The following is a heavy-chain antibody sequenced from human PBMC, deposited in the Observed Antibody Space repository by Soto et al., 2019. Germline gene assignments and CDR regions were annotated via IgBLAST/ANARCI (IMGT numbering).Heavy chain of an antibody. V-gene: IGHV6-1*01. CDR3: ARVGYDFWSGYRMYGMDV. J-gene: IGHJ6*02. D-gene: IGHD3-3*01. CDR1: GDSVSSNSAA. CDR2: TYYRSKWYN. Sequence: SQTLSLTCAISGDSVSSNSAAWNWIRQSPSRGLEWLGRTYYRSKWYNDYAVSVKSRITINPDTSKNKFSLQLNSVTPEDTAVYYCARVGYDFWSGYRMYGMDVWGQGTKVTVS.